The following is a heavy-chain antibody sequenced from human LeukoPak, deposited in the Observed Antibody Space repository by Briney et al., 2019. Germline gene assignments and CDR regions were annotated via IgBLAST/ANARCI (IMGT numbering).Heavy chain of an antibody. CDR1: GFTFSSYA. Sequence: GGSLRLSCAASGFTFSSYAMSWVRQAPGKGLEWVGRIKSKTEGGTTDYAAPVKGRFTISRDDSKNMLYLQMNNLKIEDTAVYYCAAHIGYSGSWWLLDYWGQGTLVTVSS. CDR2: IKSKTEGGTT. V-gene: IGHV3-15*01. D-gene: IGHD6-13*01. CDR3: AAHIGYSGSWWLLDY. J-gene: IGHJ4*02.